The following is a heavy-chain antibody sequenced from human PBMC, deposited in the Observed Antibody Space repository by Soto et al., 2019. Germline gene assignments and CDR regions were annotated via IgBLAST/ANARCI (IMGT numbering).Heavy chain of an antibody. V-gene: IGHV4-39*01. CDR1: GGSISSSSYY. CDR2: IYYSGST. Sequence: PSETLSLTCTVSGGSISSSSYYWGWIRQPPGKGLEWIGSIYYSGSTYYNPSLKSRVTISVDTSKNQFSLKLSSVAAADTAVYYCASLKGRYYDFWSWLHKHIWFDPWGQGTLVT. CDR3: ASLKGRYYDFWSWLHKHIWFDP. D-gene: IGHD3-3*01. J-gene: IGHJ5*02.